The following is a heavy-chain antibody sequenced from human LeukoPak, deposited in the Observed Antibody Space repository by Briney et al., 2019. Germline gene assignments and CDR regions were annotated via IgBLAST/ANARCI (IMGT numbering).Heavy chain of an antibody. CDR3: AREAYDNSGSDAFNI. J-gene: IGHJ3*02. CDR2: ISYSGST. Sequence: SETLSLTCTVSGVSVSSGSCNWSWIRQPPGKGLEWIGCISYSGSTDYHPSLKSRVTISVDTSKEQFSLKLSSVTAADTAAYYCAREAYDNSGSDAFNIWGPGTMVTVSS. D-gene: IGHD3-22*01. CDR1: GVSVSSGSCN. V-gene: IGHV4-61*01.